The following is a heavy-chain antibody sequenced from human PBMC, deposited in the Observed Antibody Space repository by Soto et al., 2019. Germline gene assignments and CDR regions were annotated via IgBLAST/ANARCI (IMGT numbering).Heavy chain of an antibody. V-gene: IGHV1-69*06. Sequence: QVQLEQSGAEVKKPGSSVKVSCKASGGTLSDHGVAWLRQAPGQGLEWMGGTIPVFNTAKYAQKFQGRVTVTADKVTNIAYMDLSSLRSDDTAFYFCARGVYGSGNYYTGPSAFDIWGQGTMVIVSS. CDR2: TIPVFNTA. CDR1: GGTLSDHG. J-gene: IGHJ3*02. D-gene: IGHD3-10*01. CDR3: ARGVYGSGNYYTGPSAFDI.